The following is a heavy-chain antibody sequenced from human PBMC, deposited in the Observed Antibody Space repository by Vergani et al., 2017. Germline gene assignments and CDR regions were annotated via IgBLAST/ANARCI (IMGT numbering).Heavy chain of an antibody. Sequence: EVQLVESGGGLVKPGGSLRLSCAASGFTFSSYSMNWVRQAPGKGLEWVSSISSSSSYIYYADSVKGRFTISRDNAKNSRYLQMNSLRAEDTAVYYCARDFFYYDSSGYYSGFFDYWGQGTLVTVSS. J-gene: IGHJ4*02. CDR3: ARDFFYYDSSGYYSGFFDY. CDR1: GFTFSSYS. V-gene: IGHV3-21*01. CDR2: ISSSSSYI. D-gene: IGHD3-22*01.